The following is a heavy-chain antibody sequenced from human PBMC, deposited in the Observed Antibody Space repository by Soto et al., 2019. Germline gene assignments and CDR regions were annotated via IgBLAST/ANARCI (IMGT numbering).Heavy chain of an antibody. CDR1: GGTFSSYA. V-gene: IGHV1-69*12. CDR2: IIPIFGTA. CDR3: ARGPKWELLRPFDY. J-gene: IGHJ4*02. D-gene: IGHD1-26*01. Sequence: QVQLVQSGAEVKKPGSSVKVSCKASGGTFSSYAISWVRQAPGQGLEWMGGIIPIFGTANYAQKFQGRVTMTADESTSTAYMELSSLRAEDTAVYYCARGPKWELLRPFDYWGQGTLVTVSS.